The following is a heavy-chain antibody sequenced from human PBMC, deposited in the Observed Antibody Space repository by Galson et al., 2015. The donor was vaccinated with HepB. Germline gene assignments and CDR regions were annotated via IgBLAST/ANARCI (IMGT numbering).Heavy chain of an antibody. CDR2: FDPEDGET. D-gene: IGHD3-3*01. Sequence: SVKVSCKVSGYTLTELPMHWVRQAPGKGLEWMGGFDPEDGETIYAQKFQGRVTMTEDTSTDTAYMELSSLRSEDTAVYYCATDLGDFWSGSNPSLHRDAFDIWGQGTMVTVSS. CDR3: ATDLGDFWSGSNPSLHRDAFDI. J-gene: IGHJ3*02. V-gene: IGHV1-24*01. CDR1: GYTLTELP.